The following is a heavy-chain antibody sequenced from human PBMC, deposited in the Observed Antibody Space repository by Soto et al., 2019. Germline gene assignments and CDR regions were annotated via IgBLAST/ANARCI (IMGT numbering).Heavy chain of an antibody. J-gene: IGHJ4*02. CDR2: MSGSLGTT. CDR3: AKFARLERSEPDY. CDR1: GFIFSNYA. V-gene: IGHV3-23*01. Sequence: VQLLESGGGLVQPGGSLRLSCAASGFIFSNYAMTWVRQAPGKGLEWVSSMSGSLGTTYYADSVKGRFTISRDNSKNTRFLQMTSLSAEDTAVYSGAKFARLERSEPDYWGQGTLVTVSS. D-gene: IGHD1-1*01.